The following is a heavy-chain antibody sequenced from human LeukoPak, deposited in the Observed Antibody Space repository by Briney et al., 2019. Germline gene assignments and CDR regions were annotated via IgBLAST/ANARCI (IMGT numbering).Heavy chain of an antibody. D-gene: IGHD1-26*01. J-gene: IGHJ4*02. CDR2: LSGSGDTT. Sequence: GGSLRLSCAASGFTFSSYSMNWVRQAPGKGLEWVSALSGSGDTTYYGDSERGRFTISRDNSKNTLYLQINSLRAEDTAVYFCAKDRVGAMLYFDLWGQGTLVTVSS. V-gene: IGHV3-23*01. CDR1: GFTFSSYS. CDR3: AKDRVGAMLYFDL.